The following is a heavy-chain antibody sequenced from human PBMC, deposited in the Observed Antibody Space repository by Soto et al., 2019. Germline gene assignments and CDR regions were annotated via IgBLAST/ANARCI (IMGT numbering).Heavy chain of an antibody. CDR2: ISYDGGST. CDR3: EDHIRGVGSVSAFLRNRSSDL. Sequence: GKGLEWVAVISYDGGSTYYADSVKGRFTISRDNSENTLYLQMTSVRAEDTFIFQAEDHIRGVGSVSAFLRNRSSDL. V-gene: IGHV3-30*04. D-gene: IGHD3-3*01. J-gene: IGHJ2*01.